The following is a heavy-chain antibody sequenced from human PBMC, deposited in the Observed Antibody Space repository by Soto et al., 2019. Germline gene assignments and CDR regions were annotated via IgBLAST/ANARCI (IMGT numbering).Heavy chain of an antibody. CDR3: ARRAGYCTNGVCYSFDY. V-gene: IGHV4-30-4*01. J-gene: IGHJ4*02. CDR1: GGSISSGDYY. CDR2: IYYSGST. D-gene: IGHD2-8*01. Sequence: SETLSLTCTVSGGSISSGDYYWSWIRQPPGKGLEWIGYIYYSGSTYYNPSLKSRVTISVDTSKNQFSLKLSSVTAADTAVYYCARRAGYCTNGVCYSFDYWGQGTLVTVSS.